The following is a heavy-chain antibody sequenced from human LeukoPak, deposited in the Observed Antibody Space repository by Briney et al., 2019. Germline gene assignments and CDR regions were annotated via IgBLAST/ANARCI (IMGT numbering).Heavy chain of an antibody. D-gene: IGHD4-17*01. V-gene: IGHV3-33*01. CDR1: GLTFRNYG. CDR3: ARFDYGDYEGYFDY. CDR2: IYYDGSLK. J-gene: IGHJ4*02. Sequence: GGSLRLSCAASGLTFRNYGMHWVRQAPGKGLEWVAIIYYDGSLKYYTDSVKGRFTISKDNSKNTLYLEMNSLRVEDTAVYYCARFDYGDYEGYFDYWGQGTLVTVST.